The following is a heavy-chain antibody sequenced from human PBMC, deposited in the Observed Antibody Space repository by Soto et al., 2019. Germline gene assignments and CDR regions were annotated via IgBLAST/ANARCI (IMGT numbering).Heavy chain of an antibody. CDR3: AKDIENSYGYRY. Sequence: EVQLVESGGGLVQPGRSLRLSCVASGFTFDDYAMHWVRQAPGKGLEWVSGISWNGGTIGYADSVKGRFTISRDNAKNSLYLQMNSLRAEDTALFYCAKDIENSYGYRYWGQGTLVTVSS. V-gene: IGHV3-9*01. D-gene: IGHD5-18*01. CDR1: GFTFDDYA. J-gene: IGHJ4*02. CDR2: ISWNGGTI.